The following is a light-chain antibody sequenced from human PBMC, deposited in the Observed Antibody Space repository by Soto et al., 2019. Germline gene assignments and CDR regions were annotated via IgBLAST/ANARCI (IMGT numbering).Light chain of an antibody. J-gene: IGKJ5*01. V-gene: IGKV1-33*01. CDR1: QDISNS. CDR2: DAS. CDR3: QQYDDPSIT. Sequence: DIQMTQSPSSLSASVGDRVTISCQASQDISNSLNWYRQKPGKAPKLLIYDASKLETGVPSRFSGSGSGTHFTFTISSLQAEDIATYYCQQYDDPSITFGQGTRLEIK.